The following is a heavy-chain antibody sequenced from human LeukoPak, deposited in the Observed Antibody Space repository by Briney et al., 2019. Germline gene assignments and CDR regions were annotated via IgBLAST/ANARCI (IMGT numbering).Heavy chain of an antibody. J-gene: IGHJ4*02. CDR3: AKIAQLWLQFLDY. CDR2: ISGSGGST. Sequence: SGGSLGLSCAASGFTFSSYAMSWVRQAPGKGLEWVSAISGSGGSTYYADSVKGRFTISRDNSKNTLYLQMNSLRAEDTAVYYCAKIAQLWLQFLDYWGQGTLVTVSS. V-gene: IGHV3-23*01. CDR1: GFTFSSYA. D-gene: IGHD5-18*01.